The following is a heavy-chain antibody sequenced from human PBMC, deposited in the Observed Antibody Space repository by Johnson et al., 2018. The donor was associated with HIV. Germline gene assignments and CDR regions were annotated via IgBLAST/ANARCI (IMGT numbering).Heavy chain of an antibody. CDR1: GFSFSTYE. D-gene: IGHD1-14*01. V-gene: IGHV3-48*03. CDR2: ISSSGTTI. Sequence: VQLVESGGGLVQPGGSLRLSCVASGFSFSTYEMNWVRQVPGKGLEWLSYISSSGTTIYYADSVKGRLTISRDNSKHTLYLQMNSLRADDTAVYYCARSRQVGTPDAFDIWGQGTMVTVSS. J-gene: IGHJ3*02. CDR3: ARSRQVGTPDAFDI.